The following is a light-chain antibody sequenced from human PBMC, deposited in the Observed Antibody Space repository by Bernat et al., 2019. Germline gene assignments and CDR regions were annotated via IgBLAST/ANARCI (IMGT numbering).Light chain of an antibody. V-gene: IGKV3-20*01. CDR3: QVYDNSPPAYT. J-gene: IGKJ2*01. CDR1: QSVSSSY. Sequence: IVLTQSPGTLSLSLGETATLSCRASQSVSSSYLAWYQHKPGQAPRLLMYGTSSRATGIPDRFSGSVSGTDFTLTISRLEPDDFAVYYCQVYDNSPPAYTFGQGTKLEIQ. CDR2: GTS.